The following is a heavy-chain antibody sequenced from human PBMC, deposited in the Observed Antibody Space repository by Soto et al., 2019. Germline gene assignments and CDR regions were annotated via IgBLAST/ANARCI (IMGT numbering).Heavy chain of an antibody. CDR2: IYWNDDK. D-gene: IGHD6-6*01. CDR3: AHTVRDEYSSSS. J-gene: IGHJ5*02. V-gene: IGHV2-5*01. Sequence: GSGPTLVNPTQTLTLTCTFSGFSLSTSGVGVGWIRQPPGKALEWLALIYWNDDKRYSPSLKSRLTITKDASKNQVVLTMTNMDPVDTATYYCAHTVRDEYSSSSWGQGTLVTVSS. CDR1: GFSLSTSGVG.